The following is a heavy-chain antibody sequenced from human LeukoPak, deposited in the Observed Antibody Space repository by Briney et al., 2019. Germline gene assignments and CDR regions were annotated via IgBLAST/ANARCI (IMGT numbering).Heavy chain of an antibody. V-gene: IGHV4-38-2*02. CDR1: GYSINSGYY. CDR2: VYRSGST. CDR3: ARGDCSGSICYSPMDV. Sequence: SETLSLTCTVSGYSINSGYYWVWIRQPPGKGLEWIGSVYRSGSTNYNPSLKSRVTISVDTSKNQFSLKVSSVTAADTAVYYCARGDCSGSICYSPMDVWGTGTTVTVSS. J-gene: IGHJ6*03. D-gene: IGHD2-21*01.